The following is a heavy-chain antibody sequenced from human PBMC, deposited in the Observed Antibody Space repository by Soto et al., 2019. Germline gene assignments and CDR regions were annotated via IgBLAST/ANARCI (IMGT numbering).Heavy chain of an antibody. J-gene: IGHJ5*02. V-gene: IGHV1-3*01. CDR2: INPDNGNT. D-gene: IGHD2-15*01. CDR3: ARGIATGQLDP. CDR1: GYTFTRYT. Sequence: ASVKVSCKASGYTFTRYTMNWVRQVPGQRLEWMGWINPDNGNTKSSQKFQDRVIITRGTSASTAYMDLSSLRSEDTAVYYCARGIATGQLDPWGQGTLVTVSS.